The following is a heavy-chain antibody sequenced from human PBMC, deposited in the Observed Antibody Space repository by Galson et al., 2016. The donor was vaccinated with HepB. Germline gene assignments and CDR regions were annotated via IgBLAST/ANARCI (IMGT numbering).Heavy chain of an antibody. D-gene: IGHD6-13*01. Sequence: SLRLSCAASGFTFSNYYMHWVRQAPGKGLEWVSSISRSSKYIYYADSVKGRFTISRANANNSLFLQMNSLRAEDTAVYFCARDRGIAAGGWFDPWGQGTQVTVSS. CDR1: GFTFSNYY. CDR2: ISRSSKYI. CDR3: ARDRGIAAGGWFDP. V-gene: IGHV3-21*01. J-gene: IGHJ5*02.